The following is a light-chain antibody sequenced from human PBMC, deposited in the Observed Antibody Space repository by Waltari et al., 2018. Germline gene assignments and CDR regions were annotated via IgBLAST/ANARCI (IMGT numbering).Light chain of an antibody. CDR1: SSDIGAYNY. V-gene: IGLV2-8*01. CDR2: EVR. CDR3: SSYATTYSFV. Sequence: QSALTQPPSASGSPGQSVTIACTGTSSDIGAYNYVSWYQQHPGKAPKLLIYEVRARPSGVPDRFSGSKSGNTASLTVSGLQAEDEADYYCSSYATTYSFVFGSGTRVAVL. J-gene: IGLJ1*01.